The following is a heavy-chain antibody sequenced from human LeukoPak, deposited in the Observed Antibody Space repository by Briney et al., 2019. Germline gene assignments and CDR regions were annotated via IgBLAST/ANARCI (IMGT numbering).Heavy chain of an antibody. Sequence: GGSLRLSCAASGFTFSSWWMNWVRQAPGKGLEWVANIKQDGSEKNCLDSVKGRFTISRDNAKNSLYLQMNSLRAEDTAVYYCAKENLWGQGTLVTVSS. CDR2: IKQDGSEK. CDR3: AKENL. V-gene: IGHV3-7*01. J-gene: IGHJ5*02. CDR1: GFTFSSWW.